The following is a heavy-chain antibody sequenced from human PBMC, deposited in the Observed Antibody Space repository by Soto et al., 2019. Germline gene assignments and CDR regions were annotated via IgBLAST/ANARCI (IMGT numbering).Heavy chain of an antibody. D-gene: IGHD4-17*01. J-gene: IGHJ5*02. CDR1: GGSISSYY. CDR2: IYYSGST. Sequence: SETLSLTCTVSGGSISSYYWSWIRQPPGKGLEWIGYIYYSGSTNYNPSLKSRVTISVDTPKNQFSLKLSSVTAADTAVYYCASSNYGDNWFDPWGQGTLVTVSS. V-gene: IGHV4-59*08. CDR3: ASSNYGDNWFDP.